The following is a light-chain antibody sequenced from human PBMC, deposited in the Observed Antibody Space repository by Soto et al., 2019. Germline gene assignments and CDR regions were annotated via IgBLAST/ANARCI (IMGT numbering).Light chain of an antibody. J-gene: IGLJ2*01. V-gene: IGLV1-40*01. CDR1: SSNIGAGYD. Sequence: QSVLTQPPSVSGAPGQRVTISCTGSSSNIGAGYDVHWYQQLPGTAPKLLIYGNNNRPSGVPDRFSGSKSGTSASLAITGLQAEDEADYYCAAWDDSLNAVVFGGGTKLTVL. CDR2: GNN. CDR3: AAWDDSLNAVV.